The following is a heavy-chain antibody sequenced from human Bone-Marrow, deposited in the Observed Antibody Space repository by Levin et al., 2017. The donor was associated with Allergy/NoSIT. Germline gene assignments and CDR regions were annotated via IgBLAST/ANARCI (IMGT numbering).Heavy chain of an antibody. CDR1: GGSFSGYY. D-gene: IGHD2-2*01. CDR3: ARGAGYCSSTSCLSHDYYGMDV. Sequence: SQTLSLTCAVYGGSFSGYYWSWIRQPPGKGLEWIGEINHSGSTNYNPSLKSRVTISVDTSKNQFSLKLSSVTAADTAVYYCARGAGYCSSTSCLSHDYYGMDVWGQGTTVTVSS. V-gene: IGHV4-34*01. CDR2: INHSGST. J-gene: IGHJ6*02.